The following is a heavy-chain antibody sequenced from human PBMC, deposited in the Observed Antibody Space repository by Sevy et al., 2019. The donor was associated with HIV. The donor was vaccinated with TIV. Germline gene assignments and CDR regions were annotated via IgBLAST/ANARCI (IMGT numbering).Heavy chain of an antibody. CDR1: GGSMTSYY. V-gene: IGHV4-59*13. J-gene: IGHJ4*02. CDR3: AGWVGMGTYFDS. D-gene: IGHD2-21*01. CDR2: IYYSGST. Sequence: SETLSLTCTVSGGSMTSYYWNWIRQPPGKGLEWIGYIYYSGSTNYNPSLKSQVTMSVETSKNRVSLTLIVVTAADTAWYPCAGWVGMGTYFDSWGQGALVTVSS.